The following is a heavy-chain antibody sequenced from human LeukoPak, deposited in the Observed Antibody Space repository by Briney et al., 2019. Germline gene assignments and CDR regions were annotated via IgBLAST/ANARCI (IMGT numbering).Heavy chain of an antibody. Sequence: GRSLRLSYAASGFTFGDYAMHWGRQAPGKGLGWVSGISWNSGSIGYADSVKGRFTISRDNAKNSLYRQMNSLRAEDTALYYCAKGPAAIRYYYYYMDVWGKGTTVTVSS. CDR2: ISWNSGSI. V-gene: IGHV3-9*01. CDR1: GFTFGDYA. CDR3: AKGPAAIRYYYYYMDV. D-gene: IGHD2-2*02. J-gene: IGHJ6*03.